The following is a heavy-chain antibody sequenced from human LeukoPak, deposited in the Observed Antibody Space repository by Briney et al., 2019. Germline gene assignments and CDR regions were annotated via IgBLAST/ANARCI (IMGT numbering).Heavy chain of an antibody. CDR2: ISSSSSYI. CDR3: ASPHYYYYYMDV. J-gene: IGHJ6*03. Sequence: PGGSLRLSCAASGFTFSSYSMNWVRQAPGKGLEWVSSISSSSSYIYYADSVKGRFTISRDNAKNSLYLQMNSLRAEDTAVYYCASPHYYYYYMDVWGKGTTVTVSS. CDR1: GFTFSSYS. V-gene: IGHV3-21*01.